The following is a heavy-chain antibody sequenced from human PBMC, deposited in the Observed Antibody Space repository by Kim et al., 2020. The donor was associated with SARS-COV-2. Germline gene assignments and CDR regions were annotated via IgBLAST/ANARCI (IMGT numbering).Heavy chain of an antibody. V-gene: IGHV1-69*13. CDR3: AAGSSGYLGPPGDY. J-gene: IGHJ4*02. D-gene: IGHD3-22*01. CDR1: GGTFSSYA. Sequence: SVKVSCKASGGTFSSYAISWVRQAPGQGLEWMGGIIPIFGTANYAQKFQGRVTITADESTSTAYMELSSLRSEDTAVYYCAAGSSGYLGPPGDYWGQGTLVNVSS. CDR2: IIPIFGTA.